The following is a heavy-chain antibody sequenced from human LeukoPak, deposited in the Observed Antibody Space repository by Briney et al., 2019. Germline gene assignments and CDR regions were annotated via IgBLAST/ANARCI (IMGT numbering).Heavy chain of an antibody. CDR1: GGSISSSSHY. CDR2: IYYSGST. J-gene: IGHJ4*02. V-gene: IGHV4-39*07. Sequence: SETLSLTCSVSGGSISSSSHYWDWIRQPPGEGLECIGSIYYSGSTYYNPSLKSRVTISVDTSKNQFSLNLNSVTAADTAVYYCARHRTSGPLGFDYWGQGTLVTVSS. CDR3: ARHRTSGPLGFDY. D-gene: IGHD6-19*01.